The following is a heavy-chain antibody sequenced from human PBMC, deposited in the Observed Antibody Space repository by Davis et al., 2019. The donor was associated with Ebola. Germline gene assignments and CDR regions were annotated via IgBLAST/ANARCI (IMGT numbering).Heavy chain of an antibody. Sequence: SETLSLTCTVSGGSISSSSYYWGWIRQPPGKGLEWIGSIYYSGSTYYNPSLKSRVTISVDTSKNQFSLKLSSVTAADTAVYYCARLRYDIVVVPAAMYHYYYGMDVWGQGTTVTVSS. CDR1: GGSISSSSYY. CDR3: ARLRYDIVVVPAAMYHYYYGMDV. V-gene: IGHV4-39*01. D-gene: IGHD2-2*01. J-gene: IGHJ6*02. CDR2: IYYSGST.